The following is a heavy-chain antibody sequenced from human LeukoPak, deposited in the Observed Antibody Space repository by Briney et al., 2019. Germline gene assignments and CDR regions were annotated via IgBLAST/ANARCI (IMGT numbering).Heavy chain of an antibody. CDR3: AKDAGLNSYGSWLDY. CDR2: RRYDGNNK. J-gene: IGHJ4*02. CDR1: GFTFSSYG. V-gene: IGHV3-30*02. Sequence: GGSLRLSCATSGFTFSSYGVHWVRQAPGKGLEWVAFRRYDGNNKYYAESVEGRFTISRDNSNNTVYLHMNSLRTEDTAMYYCAKDAGLNSYGSWLDYWGQGTLVTVSS. D-gene: IGHD5-18*01.